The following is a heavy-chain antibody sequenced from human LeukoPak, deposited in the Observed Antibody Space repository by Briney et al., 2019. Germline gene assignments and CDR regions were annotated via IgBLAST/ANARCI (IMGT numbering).Heavy chain of an antibody. Sequence: ASVNVSCKASGYTFTNYDINWVRQPTGQGLEWMGWMNPNSGNTGYAQKFQGGVTMTRTTPISTAYMELSSLKAEDTAVYYCARGLGDSSGRECFQDWGQGTLVTVS. V-gene: IGHV1-8*02. CDR1: GYTFTNYD. J-gene: IGHJ1*01. D-gene: IGHD3-22*01. CDR3: ARGLGDSSGRECFQD. CDR2: MNPNSGNT.